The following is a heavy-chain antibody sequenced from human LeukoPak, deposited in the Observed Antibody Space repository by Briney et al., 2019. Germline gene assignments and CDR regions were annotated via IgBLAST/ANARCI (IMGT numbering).Heavy chain of an antibody. Sequence: SETLSLTCTVSGGPISDGTYYWGWIRQPPGKGLEWIGTIHYSGTTHYNRSLKSRVTLSVDTSKNQFSLRLSSVTAADTAVYYCARRTTESYSDYWGQGTLVTVS. CDR3: ARRTTESYSDY. CDR2: IHYSGTT. D-gene: IGHD1-1*01. V-gene: IGHV4-39*01. CDR1: GGPISDGTYY. J-gene: IGHJ4*02.